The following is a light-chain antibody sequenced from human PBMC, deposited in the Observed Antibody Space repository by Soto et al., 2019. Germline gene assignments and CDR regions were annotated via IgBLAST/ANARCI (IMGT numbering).Light chain of an antibody. Sequence: EIVLTQSPCTLSLSPGERGTLSCRASQNLGTLYLAWFQQKSGQAPRLLIYSASRRATGIPDRFTGSGSGTDFTLTINRVEPEDFAVYFCQQYAGSPRTFGQGTKVAIK. V-gene: IGKV3-20*01. CDR1: QNLGTLY. J-gene: IGKJ1*01. CDR3: QQYAGSPRT. CDR2: SAS.